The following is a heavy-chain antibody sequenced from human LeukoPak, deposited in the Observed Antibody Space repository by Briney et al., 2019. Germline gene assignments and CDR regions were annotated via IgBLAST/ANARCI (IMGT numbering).Heavy chain of an antibody. CDR2: ISSSSTYI. CDR1: GFTFSSYG. CDR3: ARVGAYYDSSGYSPIGY. Sequence: GGSPRLSCAASGFTFSSYGMTWARQAPGKGLEWVSWISSSSTYISYADSVKGRFTISRDDAGNSLYLHMNSLRAEGTAVYYCARVGAYYDSSGYSPIGYWGQGTLVTVSS. J-gene: IGHJ4*02. V-gene: IGHV3-21*01. D-gene: IGHD3-22*01.